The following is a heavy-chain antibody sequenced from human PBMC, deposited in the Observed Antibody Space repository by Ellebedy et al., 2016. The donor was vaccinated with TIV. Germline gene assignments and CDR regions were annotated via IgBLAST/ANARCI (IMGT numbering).Heavy chain of an antibody. Sequence: GESLKISXAASGFTFSSYWMHWVRQAPGKGLVWVSRINSDGSSTSYADSVKGRFTISRDNAKNTLYLQMNSLRAEDTAVYYCARSGYDFDYWGQGTLVTVSS. CDR3: ARSGYDFDY. V-gene: IGHV3-74*01. D-gene: IGHD5-12*01. CDR1: GFTFSSYW. J-gene: IGHJ4*02. CDR2: INSDGSST.